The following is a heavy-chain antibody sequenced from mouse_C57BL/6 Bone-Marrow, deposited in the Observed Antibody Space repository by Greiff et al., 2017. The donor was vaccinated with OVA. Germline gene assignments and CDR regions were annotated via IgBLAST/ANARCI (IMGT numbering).Heavy chain of an antibody. CDR1: GYTFTSYW. Sequence: QVQLQQSGAELVKPGASVKMSCKASGYTFTSYWITWVKQRPGQGLEWIGDIYPGSGSTNYNEKFKSKATLTLDTSSRTAYMQLSSLTSEDSAVYYCAREGYAMDYWGQGTSVTVSS. J-gene: IGHJ4*01. CDR2: IYPGSGST. CDR3: AREGYAMDY. V-gene: IGHV1-55*01.